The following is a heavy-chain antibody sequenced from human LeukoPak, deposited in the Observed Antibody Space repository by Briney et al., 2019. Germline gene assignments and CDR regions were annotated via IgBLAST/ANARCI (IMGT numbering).Heavy chain of an antibody. V-gene: IGHV3-7*01. CDR2: IKQDSSEK. D-gene: IGHD1-26*01. J-gene: IGHJ4*02. CDR3: ARYSRLNHREFDF. Sequence: GGSLRLTCAASEFTFSGYWIGWVRHAPGKGLEWVANIKQDSSEKYYVDSVKGRFTISRDNAKNSLYLQMNSLRAEDTAVYYCARYSRLNHREFDFWGQETLVTVSS. CDR1: EFTFSGYW.